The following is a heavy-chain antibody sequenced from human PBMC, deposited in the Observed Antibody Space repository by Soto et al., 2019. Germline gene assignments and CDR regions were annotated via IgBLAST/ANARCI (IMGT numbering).Heavy chain of an antibody. CDR1: GGSISSYY. CDR2: IYYSGST. Sequence: SETRSLTCTVSGGSISSYYWSWIRQHPGKGLEWIGYIYYSGSTYYNPSLKSRVTISVDTSKNQFSLKLSSVTAADTAVYYCARVTGLWFGELFHHYYYYGMDVWGQGTTVTVSS. CDR3: ARVTGLWFGELFHHYYYYGMDV. D-gene: IGHD3-10*01. V-gene: IGHV4-59*06. J-gene: IGHJ6*02.